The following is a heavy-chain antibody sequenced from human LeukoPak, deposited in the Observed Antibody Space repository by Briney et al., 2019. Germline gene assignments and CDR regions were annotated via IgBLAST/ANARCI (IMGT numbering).Heavy chain of an antibody. CDR1: GFTFSSYA. J-gene: IGHJ4*02. CDR2: ISYDGSNK. D-gene: IGHD5-18*01. Sequence: PGGSLRLSCAASGFTFSSYAMSWVRQAPGKGLEWVAVISYDGSNKYYADSVKGRFTISRDNSKNTLYLRMNSLRAEDTAVYYCARDTATTFDYWGQGTLVTVSS. CDR3: ARDTATTFDY. V-gene: IGHV3-30*04.